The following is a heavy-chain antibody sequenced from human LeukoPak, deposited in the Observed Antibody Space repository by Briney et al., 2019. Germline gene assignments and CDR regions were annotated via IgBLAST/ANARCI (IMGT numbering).Heavy chain of an antibody. CDR3: ANLGYCSGASCYGRTGY. CDR1: GLTLSSYT. V-gene: IGHV3-48*02. D-gene: IGHD2-15*01. CDR2: ISSISTTI. J-gene: IGHJ4*02. Sequence: GGSLRLSCAASGLTLSSYTMNWVRQAPGKGLEWVSYISSISTTIYYADSVKGRFTISRDNAKNSLYLQMNSLRDEDTAVYYCANLGYCSGASCYGRTGYWGQGTLVTVSS.